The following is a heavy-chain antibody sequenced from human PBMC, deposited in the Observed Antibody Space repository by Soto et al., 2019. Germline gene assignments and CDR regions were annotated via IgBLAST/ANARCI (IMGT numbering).Heavy chain of an antibody. CDR2: SYYSGTT. Sequence: QVQLQESGPGLVKPSETLSLTCTVSGGSINFYYWNWIRQPPGKGLEWIGHSYYSGTTNYNPSLERRVMSSIETAKNQFSLNLQSVTPAETAVYYCARGWGKYFDFWGRGTLVTVSS. CDR3: ARGWGKYFDF. V-gene: IGHV4-59*01. J-gene: IGHJ2*01. CDR1: GGSINFYY. D-gene: IGHD3-16*01.